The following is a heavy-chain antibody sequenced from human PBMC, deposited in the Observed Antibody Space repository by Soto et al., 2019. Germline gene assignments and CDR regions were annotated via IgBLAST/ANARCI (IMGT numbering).Heavy chain of an antibody. CDR3: AKDIGNGYDSYWYFDR. V-gene: IGHV3-9*01. J-gene: IGHJ2*01. CDR1: GFTFDDYA. Sequence: EVQLVESGGGLVQPGRSLRLSCAASGFTFDDYAMHWVRQAPGKGLEWVSGISWNSGSIGYADSVKGRFTISRDNAKNSLSLHMKSIRAEDTALYYCAKDIGNGYDSYWYFDRWGRGTLVTVSS. D-gene: IGHD5-12*01. CDR2: ISWNSGSI.